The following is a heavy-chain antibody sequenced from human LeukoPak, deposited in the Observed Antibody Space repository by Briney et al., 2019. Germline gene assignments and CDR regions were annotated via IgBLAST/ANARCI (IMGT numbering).Heavy chain of an antibody. Sequence: SETLSLTCTVSGGSISSSSYYWGWIRQPPGKGLEWIGSIYYSGSTYYNPSLKSRVTISVDTSKNQFSLKLSSVTAADTAVYYCARPEAGYNYYDYWGQGTLVTVSS. V-gene: IGHV4-39*01. D-gene: IGHD5-24*01. J-gene: IGHJ4*02. CDR3: ARPEAGYNYYDY. CDR2: IYYSGST. CDR1: GGSISSSSYY.